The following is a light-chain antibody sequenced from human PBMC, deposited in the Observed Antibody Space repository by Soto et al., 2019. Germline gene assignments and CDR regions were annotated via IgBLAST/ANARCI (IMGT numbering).Light chain of an antibody. CDR3: QQYNSYSA. V-gene: IGKV1-5*03. Sequence: DIQMTQSPSTLSGSVVDRVIITFRASQTISSWLAWYQQKPGKAPKLLIYKASTLKSGVPSRFSGSGSGTEFTLTISSLQPDDFATYYCQQYNSYSAFGQGTKVDIK. J-gene: IGKJ1*01. CDR1: QTISSW. CDR2: KAS.